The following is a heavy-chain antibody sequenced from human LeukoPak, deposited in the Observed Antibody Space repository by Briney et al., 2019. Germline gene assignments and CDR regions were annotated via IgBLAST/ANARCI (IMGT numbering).Heavy chain of an antibody. CDR2: INPNSGGT. V-gene: IGHV1-2*04. J-gene: IGHJ4*02. CDR3: ARERLVDDRAYFDY. Sequence: ASVKVSCKASGYTFTGYYMHWVRQAPGQGLEWMGWINPNSGGTNYAQKFQGWVTMTRDTSISTAYMELSRLRSDYTAVYYCARERLVDDRAYFDYWGQGTLVTVSS. CDR1: GYTFTGYY. D-gene: IGHD2-8*02.